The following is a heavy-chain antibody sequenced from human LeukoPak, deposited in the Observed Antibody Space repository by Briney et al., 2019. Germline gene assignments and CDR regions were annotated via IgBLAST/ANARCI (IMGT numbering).Heavy chain of an antibody. V-gene: IGHV3-48*02. CDR1: GFTFSSHD. J-gene: IGHJ4*02. CDR3: ARSFDC. CDR2: ISTSSTSV. Sequence: GGSLRLSCAASGFTFSSHDMNWVRQAPGKGLEWVSYISTSSTSVYYADSVKGRLTISRDNAKNSLYLQMNSLRDEDTAVYYCARSFDCWGQGTLVTVSS.